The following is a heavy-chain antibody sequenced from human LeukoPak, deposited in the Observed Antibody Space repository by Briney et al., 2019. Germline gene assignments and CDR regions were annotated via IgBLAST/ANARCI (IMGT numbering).Heavy chain of an antibody. D-gene: IGHD1-14*01. CDR1: GFTFSSYA. J-gene: IGHJ4*02. V-gene: IGHV3-30*03. Sequence: GGSLRLSCAASGFTFSSYAMSWVRQAPGKGLEWVAVISYDGSNKYYADSVKGRFTISRDNSKNTLYLQMTSLRVEDTAIYYCARGFTGASDYWGQGTLVTVSS. CDR2: ISYDGSNK. CDR3: ARGFTGASDY.